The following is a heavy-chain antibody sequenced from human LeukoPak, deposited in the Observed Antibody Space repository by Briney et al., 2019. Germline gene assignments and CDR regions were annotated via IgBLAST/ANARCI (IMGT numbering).Heavy chain of an antibody. CDR2: IYPGDSDT. CDR3: ARQGFWSGYDVGN. J-gene: IGHJ4*02. V-gene: IGHV5-51*01. Sequence: GESLKISCKGSGYSFTSYWIGWVRQMPGKGLEWMGIIYPGDSDTRYNPSFQGQVTISADKSISTAYLQWSSLKASDTAMYYCARQGFWSGYDVGNWGQGTLVTVSS. D-gene: IGHD3-3*01. CDR1: GYSFTSYW.